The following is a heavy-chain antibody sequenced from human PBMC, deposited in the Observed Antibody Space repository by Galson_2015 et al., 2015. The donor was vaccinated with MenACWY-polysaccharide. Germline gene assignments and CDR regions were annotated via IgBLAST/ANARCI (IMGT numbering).Heavy chain of an antibody. CDR2: TNSDGRST. D-gene: IGHD3-16*01. CDR3: GRAPTKGEFPFSGWYIDY. CDR1: GFTFSSYW. J-gene: IGHJ4*02. V-gene: IGHV3-74*01. Sequence: SLRLSCAASGFTFSSYWMHWVRQAPEKGLVWVSRTNSDGRSTSYADSVTGRFTISRDNAKNTMYLQMNSLRAEDTAAYYCGRAPTKGEFPFSGWYIDYWGQGSLVTVSS.